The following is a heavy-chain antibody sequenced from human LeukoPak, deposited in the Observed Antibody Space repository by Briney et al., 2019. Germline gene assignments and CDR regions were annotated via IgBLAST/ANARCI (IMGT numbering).Heavy chain of an antibody. CDR1: GFTFSSFA. Sequence: GGSLRLSCAASGFTFSSFAMSWVRQAPGMGLEWVSVISGSGGTTFYADSVKGRFTISRDKSKNTLYLQMNSLRAEDTAVYYCAKSGGDSCYSFSSIWGQGTLITVSS. CDR3: AKSGGDSCYSFSSI. J-gene: IGHJ4*02. CDR2: ISGSGGTT. D-gene: IGHD2-15*01. V-gene: IGHV3-23*01.